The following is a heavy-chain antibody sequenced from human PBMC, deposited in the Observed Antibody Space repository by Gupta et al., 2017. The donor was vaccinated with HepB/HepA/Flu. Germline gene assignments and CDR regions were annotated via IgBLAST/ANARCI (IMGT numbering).Heavy chain of an antibody. CDR1: GGSISSSTYY. CDR2: IYYSGST. D-gene: IGHD3-10*01. CDR3: WFGEYYFGMDV. J-gene: IGHJ6*02. V-gene: IGHV4-39*01. Sequence: HLQLQESGPVLVKPSETLSLTCPVSGGSISSSTYYWGWIRQPPGMGLEWIGSIYYSGSTYYNPSLKSRVTISVDTSKNQFSLKLNSVTAAETAVYYCWFGEYYFGMDVWGQGTTVTVSS.